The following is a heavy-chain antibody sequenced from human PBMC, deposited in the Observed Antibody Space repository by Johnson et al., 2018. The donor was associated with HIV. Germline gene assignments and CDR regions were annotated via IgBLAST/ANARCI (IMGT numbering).Heavy chain of an antibody. V-gene: IGHV3-30*04. J-gene: IGHJ3*02. CDR3: ARGRKDIGAADGLDNDAFDM. CDR1: GFLFSRYA. D-gene: IGHD6-13*01. CDR2: ISFDGSNK. Sequence: QVQVLESGGGLVQPGGSLRLSCAASGFLFSRYAMHWVRQAPGKGLEWVAVISFDGSNKYYADSVKGRFTSSRDNSKNTLYLQMNSLRAEDTALYYCARGRKDIGAADGLDNDAFDMWGQGTLVTISS.